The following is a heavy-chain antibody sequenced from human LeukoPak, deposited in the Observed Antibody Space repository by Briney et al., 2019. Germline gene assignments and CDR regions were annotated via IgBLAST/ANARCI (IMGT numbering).Heavy chain of an antibody. V-gene: IGHV3-53*01. CDR3: AKVPSGWYYFDN. CDR1: GFTVSTNY. D-gene: IGHD6-19*01. J-gene: IGHJ4*02. Sequence: GGSLRLSCAASGFTVSTNYMSWVRQPPGKGLEWVSVIYSGGTTYYADSVKGRFTISRDNSKNTLYLQMNSLRAEDTAVYYCAKVPSGWYYFDNWGQGTLVTVSS. CDR2: IYSGGTT.